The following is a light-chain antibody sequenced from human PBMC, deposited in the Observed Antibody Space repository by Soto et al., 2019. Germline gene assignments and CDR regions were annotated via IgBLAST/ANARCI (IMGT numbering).Light chain of an antibody. CDR2: GVN. V-gene: IGLV2-14*01. Sequence: QSVLTQPASVSGSPGQSITISCTGSSDDIGAYKYVSWYLQHPGKAPKLIIFGVNNRPSGVSNRFSGSKSGNTASLTISGLQAEDEADYYCSSYTTGSTLYVFGTGTKVTVL. J-gene: IGLJ1*01. CDR1: SDDIGAYKY. CDR3: SSYTTGSTLYV.